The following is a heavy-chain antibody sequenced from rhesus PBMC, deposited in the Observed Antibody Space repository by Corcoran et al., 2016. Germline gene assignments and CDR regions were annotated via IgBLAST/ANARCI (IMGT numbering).Heavy chain of an antibody. CDR3: TKSEYSGGADYFDY. D-gene: IGHD6-37*01. Sequence: QVQLKESGPGLVKPSETLSLTCAVSGGSISSGYGWGWIRQPPGKGLEWIVTVYSSTGNPYYDPALKSRVTISKDTSKNQFSLKLSSVTAADTAVYYCTKSEYSGGADYFDYWGQGVLVTVSS. CDR2: VYSSTGNP. CDR1: GGSISSGYG. J-gene: IGHJ4*01. V-gene: IGHV4S7*01.